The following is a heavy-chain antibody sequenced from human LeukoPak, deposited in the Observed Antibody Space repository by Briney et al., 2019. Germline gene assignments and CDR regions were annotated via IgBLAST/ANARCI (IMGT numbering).Heavy chain of an antibody. CDR3: ARCKDDSSGSSDEAFDI. CDR2: INHSGST. CDR1: GGSFSGYY. V-gene: IGHV4-34*01. D-gene: IGHD3-22*01. Sequence: SETLSLTCAVYGGSFSGYYWSWIRQPPGKGLEWIGEINHSGSTNYNPSLKSRVTISVDTSKNQFSLKLSSVTAADTAVYYCARCKDDSSGSSDEAFDIWSQGTMVTVSS. J-gene: IGHJ3*02.